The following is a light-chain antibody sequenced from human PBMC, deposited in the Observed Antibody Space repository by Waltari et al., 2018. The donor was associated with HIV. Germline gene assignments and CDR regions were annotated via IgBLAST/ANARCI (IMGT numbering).Light chain of an antibody. CDR2: DDS. CDR3: QVWDGSSDHPKVV. CDR1: NIGMKN. J-gene: IGLJ2*01. Sequence: SYVLTQPPSVSVAPGQTATITCGGNNIGMKNVQWYQQKPGQAPVLVVYDDSDRPSGIPERFSGSNSGNTATLTISRVEVGDEADYYCQVWDGSSDHPKVVLGGGTKLTVL. V-gene: IGLV3-21*02.